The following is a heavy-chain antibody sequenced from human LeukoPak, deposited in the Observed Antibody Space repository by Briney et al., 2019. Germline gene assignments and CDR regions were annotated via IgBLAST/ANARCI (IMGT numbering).Heavy chain of an antibody. D-gene: IGHD3-22*01. V-gene: IGHV4-34*01. CDR2: INPSGST. J-gene: IGHJ6*03. CDR1: GGSFSGYH. CDR3: ARGRHDITMIVVVMTSVSYYLDV. Sequence: SETLSLTCAVYGGSFSGYHWTWIRQSPGKGLEWIGDINPSGSTYYNPSLKSRLTISVDTSKTQCSLKLRSVTAADTAVYYCARGRHDITMIVVVMTSVSYYLDVWGKGTTVTVS.